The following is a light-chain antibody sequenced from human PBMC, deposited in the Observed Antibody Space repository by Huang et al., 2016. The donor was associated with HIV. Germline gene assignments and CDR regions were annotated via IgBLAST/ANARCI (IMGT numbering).Light chain of an antibody. V-gene: IGKV3-11*01. J-gene: IGKJ3*01. CDR1: QSVGSY. Sequence: IVLTQSPATLSLSPGERATLSCRASQSVGSYFAWYQQKPGQAPRLLIYDASTRATGIPARFSGSGSGTDFTLTISSLGPEDFAVYYCQQRSHWPPLLTFGPGTKVDIK. CDR2: DAS. CDR3: QQRSHWPPLLT.